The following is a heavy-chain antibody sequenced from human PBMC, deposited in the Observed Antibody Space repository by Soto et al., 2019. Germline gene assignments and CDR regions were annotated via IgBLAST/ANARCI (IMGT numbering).Heavy chain of an antibody. J-gene: IGHJ6*02. Sequence: QVQVVQSGAEVKKPGASVKISCKTSGYSFTDDYLHWVRQAPGKGLEWVGWINPHSGSTNFAQKFLGRVSMTRDTSISTAYMELFSLTSDDTAIYYCARAVYCGDDCYSYGMDVWGQGTTVTVSS. CDR1: GYSFTDDY. D-gene: IGHD2-21*02. V-gene: IGHV1-2*02. CDR3: ARAVYCGDDCYSYGMDV. CDR2: INPHSGST.